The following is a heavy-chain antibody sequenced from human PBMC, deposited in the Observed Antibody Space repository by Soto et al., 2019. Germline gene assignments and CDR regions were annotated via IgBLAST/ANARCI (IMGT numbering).Heavy chain of an antibody. J-gene: IGHJ5*02. Sequence: EVQLVESGGGLVKPGGSLRLSCAASGFTFSSYSMNWVRQAPGKGLEWVSSISSSSSYIYYADSVKGRFTISRDNAKNALYLQMNSLRAEDTAVYYCARDPGIAARPGGWFDPWVQGTLVTVSS. CDR1: GFTFSSYS. D-gene: IGHD6-6*01. CDR3: ARDPGIAARPGGWFDP. CDR2: ISSSSSYI. V-gene: IGHV3-21*01.